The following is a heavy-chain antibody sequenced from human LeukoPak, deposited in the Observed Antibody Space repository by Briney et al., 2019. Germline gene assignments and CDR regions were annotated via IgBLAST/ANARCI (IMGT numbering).Heavy chain of an antibody. V-gene: IGHV3-48*03. CDR2: ISSSGSTI. CDR3: ARDALDYYGSGSYFDP. D-gene: IGHD3-10*01. J-gene: IGHJ5*02. Sequence: PGGSLRLSCAASGFTSSSYEMNWVRQAPGKGLEGVSYISSSGSTIYYADSVKGRFTISRDNAKTSLYLQMNSLRAEDTAVYYCARDALDYYGSGSYFDPWGQGTLVTVSS. CDR1: GFTSSSYE.